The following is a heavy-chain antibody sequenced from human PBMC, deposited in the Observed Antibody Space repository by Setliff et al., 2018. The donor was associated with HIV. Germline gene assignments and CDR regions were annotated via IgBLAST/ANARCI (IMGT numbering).Heavy chain of an antibody. Sequence: PSETLSLTCAVYGGSFSGYYWSWIRQPPGKGLEWIGEINHSGNTNYNPSLKSRVTISIDTSKNKFSLNLSSVTAADTAVYYCARGPTERYYESRGYYYFDNWGQGTQVTVSS. CDR2: INHSGNT. J-gene: IGHJ4*02. CDR1: GGSFSGYY. V-gene: IGHV4-34*01. D-gene: IGHD3-22*01. CDR3: ARGPTERYYESRGYYYFDN.